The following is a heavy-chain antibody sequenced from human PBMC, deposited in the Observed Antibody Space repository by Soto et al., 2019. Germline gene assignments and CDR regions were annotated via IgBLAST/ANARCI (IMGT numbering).Heavy chain of an antibody. D-gene: IGHD3-16*01. CDR2: IWYDGSNK. CDR3: ERDGGRGDSPLDV. Sequence: GESLKISCAASGFTFSSYGMHWVRQAPGKGLEWVAVIWYDGSNKYYADSVKGRFTISRDNSKNTLYLQMNSLRAEDTAVYYCERDGGRGDSPLDVWGQGTTVTVSS. V-gene: IGHV3-33*01. CDR1: GFTFSSYG. J-gene: IGHJ6*02.